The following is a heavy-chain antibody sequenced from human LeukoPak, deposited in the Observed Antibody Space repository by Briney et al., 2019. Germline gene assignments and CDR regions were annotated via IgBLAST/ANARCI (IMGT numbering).Heavy chain of an antibody. Sequence: GGSLRLSCAPSGFTFSSYWMSWVRQAPGKGLEWVANIKQDGSEKYYVDSVKGRFTISRDNAKNSLYLQMNSLRAEDTAVYYCARRYYYDSSCYYYDYWGQGTLVTVSS. CDR3: ARRYYYDSSCYYYDY. CDR2: IKQDGSEK. J-gene: IGHJ4*02. D-gene: IGHD3-22*01. V-gene: IGHV3-7*01. CDR1: GFTFSSYW.